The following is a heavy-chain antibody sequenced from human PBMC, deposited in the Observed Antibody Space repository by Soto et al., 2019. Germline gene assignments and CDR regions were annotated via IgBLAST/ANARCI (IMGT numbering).Heavy chain of an antibody. CDR1: GGSINNYY. CDR3: ARHPQVPYVQQGLDY. J-gene: IGHJ4*02. CDR2: IFSTGTT. V-gene: IGHV4-59*08. Sequence: PSETLSLTCTVSGGSINNYYWSWIRQPPGKGLEWIAYIFSTGTTSYNPSLKSRVSASVDTSKNQVYLHLNSVTAADTAVYYCARHPQVPYVQQGLDYWGQGTLVTVSS. D-gene: IGHD3-16*01.